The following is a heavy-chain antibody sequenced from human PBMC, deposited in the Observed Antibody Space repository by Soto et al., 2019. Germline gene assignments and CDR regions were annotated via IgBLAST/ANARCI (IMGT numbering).Heavy chain of an antibody. CDR1: GVTFSTYS. J-gene: IGHJ6*02. D-gene: IGHD2-2*02. Sequence: GGSLRLSCVGSGVTFSTYSINWVRQAPGKGLEWVSSISSRSDIYYADSVKGRFTISRDNAKNSVSLQMNSLRAEDTAVYYCAREYTAWPLAYGLDVWGQGTTVTVSS. CDR2: ISSRSDI. V-gene: IGHV3-21*01. CDR3: AREYTAWPLAYGLDV.